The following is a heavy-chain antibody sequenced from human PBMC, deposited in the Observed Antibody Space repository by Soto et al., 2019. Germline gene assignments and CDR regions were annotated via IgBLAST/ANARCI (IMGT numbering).Heavy chain of an antibody. D-gene: IGHD6-19*01. CDR1: GFTFDDYT. Sequence: GGSLRLSWADSGFTFDDYTMHWVRQAPGKGLEWVSLITWDGGRTKYADSVKGRFTISRDNSKNSLYLQMNSLRTEDTALYYCAKDFGRYINVWNAFNIWGQGTMVTVSS. CDR3: AKDFGRYINVWNAFNI. CDR2: ITWDGGRT. V-gene: IGHV3-43*01. J-gene: IGHJ3*02.